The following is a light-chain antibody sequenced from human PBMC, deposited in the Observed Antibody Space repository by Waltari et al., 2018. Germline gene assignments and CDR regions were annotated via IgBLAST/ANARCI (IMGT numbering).Light chain of an antibody. CDR1: QGISNY. J-gene: IGKJ1*01. CDR3: RQPYFSPRP. Sequence: DIQLTQSPSFLSASVGDRVTITCRASQGISNYLAWYQQKPGKAPQVLIYAASTLRSGVPASFSGSGSGTEFTLTISSLQPEDFATYYRRQPYFSPRPFGQGTKVDVK. CDR2: AAS. V-gene: IGKV1-9*01.